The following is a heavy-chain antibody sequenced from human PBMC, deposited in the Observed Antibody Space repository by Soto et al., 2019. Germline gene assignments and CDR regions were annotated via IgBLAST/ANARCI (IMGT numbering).Heavy chain of an antibody. CDR3: AKDGYLDTYYFDY. Sequence: GGSLRLSCAASGFTFSSYAMHWVRQAPGKGLGWVAVISYDGISKHYADSVKGRFSISRDDSENTLYVQMNSLRAEDTAVYYCAKDGYLDTYYFDYWGQGTLVTVSS. V-gene: IGHV3-30-3*01. CDR1: GFTFSSYA. D-gene: IGHD3-9*01. J-gene: IGHJ4*02. CDR2: ISYDGISK.